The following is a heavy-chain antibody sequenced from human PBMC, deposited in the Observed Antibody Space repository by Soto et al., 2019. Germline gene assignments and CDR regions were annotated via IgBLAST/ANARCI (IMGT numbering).Heavy chain of an antibody. J-gene: IGHJ4*02. D-gene: IGHD3-16*01. CDR2: ISVSGGST. CDR1: GFTFXSYA. V-gene: IGHV3-23*01. Sequence: EVQLLESGGGLVQPGGSLRLSCAASGFTFXSYAMSWVRQAPGKGLAWVSGISVSGGSTYYADSVKGRFTISRDNSKNTLYLQMNSLRAEDTAVYYCASNTRYDPPDYWGQGTLVTVSS. CDR3: ASNTRYDPPDY.